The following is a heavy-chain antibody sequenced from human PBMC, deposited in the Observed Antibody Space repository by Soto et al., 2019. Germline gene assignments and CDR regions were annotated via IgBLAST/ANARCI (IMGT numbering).Heavy chain of an antibody. CDR1: GFTFSSYD. Sequence: EVQLVESGGSLVQPGGSLRLSCAASGFTFSSYDMHWVRQGTGTGLEWVSTIGTGGDTYYPGSVKGRFTISRENAKNSLYLQMSSRRAGDTAVYYCARGRPAAIRDGMDVWGQGTTVTVSS. CDR2: IGTGGDT. D-gene: IGHD2-2*01. V-gene: IGHV3-13*04. CDR3: ARGRPAAIRDGMDV. J-gene: IGHJ6*02.